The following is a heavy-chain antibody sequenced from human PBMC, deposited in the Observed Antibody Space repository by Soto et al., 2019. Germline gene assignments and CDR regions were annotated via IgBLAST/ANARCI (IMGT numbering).Heavy chain of an antibody. Sequence: SETLSLTCTVSGASFSKYYWTWIRQSPGKGLEWIGYIYFNGNTNHNPSLKRRVTMSIDTSKKQFSLNLSSVTAADTAVYYCASVTFGGIVLAHWGQGALVTVSS. CDR2: IYFNGNT. D-gene: IGHD3-16*01. J-gene: IGHJ4*02. CDR3: ASVTFGGIVLAH. CDR1: GASFSKYY. V-gene: IGHV4-59*01.